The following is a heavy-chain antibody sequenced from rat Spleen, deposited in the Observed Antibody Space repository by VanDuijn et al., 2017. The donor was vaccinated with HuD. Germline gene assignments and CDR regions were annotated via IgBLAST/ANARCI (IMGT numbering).Heavy chain of an antibody. V-gene: IGHV5-50*01. Sequence: EVKPVESGGGLVQAGNSLTLSCVVTGFTFSNQGMHWFRQAPKKGLEWIGMIYYDSSKMYYSETVRGRFSISRDNAKSTLYLLMDSPRSEDTATYYCERQGGYNSYVMDAWGQGASVTVSS. J-gene: IGHJ4*01. CDR3: ERQGGYNSYVMDA. D-gene: IGHD1-4*01. CDR2: IYYDSSKM. CDR1: GFTFSNQG.